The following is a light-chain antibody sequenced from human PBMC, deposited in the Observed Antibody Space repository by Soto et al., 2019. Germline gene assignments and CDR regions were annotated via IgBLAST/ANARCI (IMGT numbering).Light chain of an antibody. CDR3: QHYGSSTRT. CDR2: GAS. Sequence: EIVLTQSPGTLSLSPGERATLSCWASQSVSSYLAWYQQKPGQAPRLLIYGASSRATGIPDRFSGSGSGTDFTLTISRLEPEDLAVYYCQHYGSSTRTFGQGTRLEIK. J-gene: IGKJ2*01. CDR1: QSVSSY. V-gene: IGKV3-20*01.